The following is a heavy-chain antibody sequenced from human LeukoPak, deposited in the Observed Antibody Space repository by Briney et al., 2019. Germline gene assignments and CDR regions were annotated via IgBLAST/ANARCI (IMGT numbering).Heavy chain of an antibody. CDR2: SDDGGHT. CDR3: ARAARRPDGWTGGSYH. CDR1: GGSTSGYK. V-gene: IGHV4-4*07. Sequence: NSSETLSLTCSVSGGSTSGYKWAWIRQPAGKGLEWLGRSDDGGHTDYSPSLESRLTVSIDKSKNQVSLKLTSVTAADTAVYYCARAARRPDGWTGGSYHWGQGIPVTVSS. J-gene: IGHJ4*02. D-gene: IGHD5-24*01.